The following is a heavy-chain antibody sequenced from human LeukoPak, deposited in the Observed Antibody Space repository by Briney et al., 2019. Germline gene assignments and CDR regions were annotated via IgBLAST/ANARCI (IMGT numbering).Heavy chain of an antibody. CDR3: ARGSGYSYGFTGRERTKSRLDY. CDR2: ISYDGSNK. J-gene: IGHJ4*02. Sequence: QTGGSLRLSCAASGFSVSNNYMSWVRQPPGKGLEWVAVISYDGSNKYYSVSVKGRFTISRDNSKNTLYLQMNSLRAEDTAVYYCARGSGYSYGFTGRERTKSRLDYWGQGTLVTVSS. D-gene: IGHD5-18*01. V-gene: IGHV3-30*03. CDR1: GFSVSNNY.